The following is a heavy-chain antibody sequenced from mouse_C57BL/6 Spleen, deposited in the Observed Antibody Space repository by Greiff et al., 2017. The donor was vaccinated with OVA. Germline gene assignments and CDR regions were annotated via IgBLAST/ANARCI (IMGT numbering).Heavy chain of an antibody. V-gene: IGHV1-61*01. Sequence: QVQLQQPGAELVRPGSSVKLSCKASGYTFTSYWMDWVKQRPGQGLEWIGNIYPSDSETHYNQKFKDKATLTVDNSSSTAYMQLSSLTSEDSAVYYYARSSGYGAWFAYWGQGTLVTVSA. J-gene: IGHJ3*01. CDR1: GYTFTSYW. D-gene: IGHD3-2*02. CDR3: ARSSGYGAWFAY. CDR2: IYPSDSET.